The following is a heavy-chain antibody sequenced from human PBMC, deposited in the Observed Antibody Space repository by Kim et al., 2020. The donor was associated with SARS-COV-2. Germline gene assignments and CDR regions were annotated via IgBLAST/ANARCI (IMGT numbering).Heavy chain of an antibody. J-gene: IGHJ6*02. CDR1: GFTFDDYA. D-gene: IGHD2-15*01. CDR2: ISWNSGSM. CDR3: AKDAYGCSGGSCYSWYYYYGMDV. V-gene: IGHV3-9*01. Sequence: GGSLRLSCAASGFTFDDYAMHWVRQAPGKGLEWVSGISWNSGSMGYADSVKGRFTISRDNAKNSLYLQMNSLRAEDTALYYCAKDAYGCSGGSCYSWYYYYGMDVWGQGTTVTVSS.